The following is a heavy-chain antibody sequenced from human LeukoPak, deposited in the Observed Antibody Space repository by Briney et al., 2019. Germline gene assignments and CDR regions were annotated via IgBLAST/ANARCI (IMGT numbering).Heavy chain of an antibody. CDR3: ARISAAGTEVDY. CDR1: GGSISSSNW. Sequence: SGTLSLTCAVSGGSISSSNWWSWVRQPPGKGLEWIGEIYHGGSTNYNPSLKSRVTMSVDKSKNQFSLKLSSVTAADTAVYFCARISAAGTEVDYWGQGTLVTVSS. J-gene: IGHJ4*02. V-gene: IGHV4-4*02. D-gene: IGHD6-13*01. CDR2: IYHGGST.